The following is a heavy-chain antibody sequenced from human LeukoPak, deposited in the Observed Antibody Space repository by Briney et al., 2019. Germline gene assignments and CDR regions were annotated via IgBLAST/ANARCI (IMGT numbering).Heavy chain of an antibody. CDR3: SRDRHCIGSTCYGL. J-gene: IGHJ4*02. CDR2: IKQDGSEK. CDR1: GFTFSSYW. V-gene: IGHV3-7*01. Sequence: GGSLRLSCAASGFTFSSYWMSWVRQAPGKGLEWVANIKQDGSEKYYVDSVKGRFTISRDNAKNSLYPQMNSLRAEDTAVYYCSRDRHCIGSTCYGLWGQGTRVTVSS. D-gene: IGHD2-2*01.